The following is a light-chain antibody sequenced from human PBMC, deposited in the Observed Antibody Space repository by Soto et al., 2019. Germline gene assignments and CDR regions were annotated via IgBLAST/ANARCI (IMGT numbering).Light chain of an antibody. J-gene: IGKJ4*01. CDR1: QSILYSSDNNNY. V-gene: IGKV4-1*01. CDR2: WAS. Sequence: DIVMTQSPDSLAVSLGERATINCKSSQSILYSSDNNNYLAWYQQKPRQPPKLLIYWASTRESGVPDRVSGSGSGTDFTLTISSLQAEDVAVYYCQQYFNSPLTFGGGTKVEIK. CDR3: QQYFNSPLT.